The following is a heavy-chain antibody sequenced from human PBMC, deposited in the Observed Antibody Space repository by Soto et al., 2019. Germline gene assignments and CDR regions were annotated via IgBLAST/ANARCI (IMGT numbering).Heavy chain of an antibody. D-gene: IGHD3-22*01. CDR1: GFTFSSYG. V-gene: IGHV3-30*18. J-gene: IGHJ4*02. CDR2: ISYDGSNK. CDR3: AKEAPGAMIVVA. Sequence: QVQLVESGGGVVQPGRSLRLSCAASGFTFSSYGMHWVRQAPGKGLEWVAVISYDGSNKYYADSVKGRFTISRDNSKNTLYLQMNSLRAEDTAVYYCAKEAPGAMIVVAWGQGTLVTVSS.